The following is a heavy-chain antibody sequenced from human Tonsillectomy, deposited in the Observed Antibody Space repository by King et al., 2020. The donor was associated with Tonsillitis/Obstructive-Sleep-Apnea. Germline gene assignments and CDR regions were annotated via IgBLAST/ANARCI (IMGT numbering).Heavy chain of an antibody. CDR1: GGSISSYY. CDR2: XYYSGSX. Sequence: VQLQESGPGLVKPSETLSLTCTVSGGSISSYYWSWIRQPPGKGLEWIGXXYYSGSXNYNPSFKSRVTISVDTSXNQFSLKLSSVTAADTAVYYCARAYYDILTGYLDDAFDIWGQGTMVTVSS. V-gene: IGHV4-59*08. J-gene: IGHJ3*02. D-gene: IGHD3-9*01. CDR3: ARAYYDILTGYLDDAFDI.